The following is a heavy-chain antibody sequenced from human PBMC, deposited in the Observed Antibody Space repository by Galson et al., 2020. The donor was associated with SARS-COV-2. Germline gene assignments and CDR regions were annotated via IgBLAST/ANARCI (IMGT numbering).Heavy chain of an antibody. CDR1: GFTFSSYG. CDR2: ISYDGSNK. CDR3: AKGYGFYYYYMDV. J-gene: IGHJ6*03. Sequence: GGSLRLSCAASGFTFSSYGMHWVRRAPGKGLEWVAVISYDGSNKYYADSVKGRFTISRDNSKNTLYLQMNSLRAEDTAVYYCAKGYGFYYYYMDVWGKGSTVTVSS. V-gene: IGHV3-30*18. D-gene: IGHD5-18*01.